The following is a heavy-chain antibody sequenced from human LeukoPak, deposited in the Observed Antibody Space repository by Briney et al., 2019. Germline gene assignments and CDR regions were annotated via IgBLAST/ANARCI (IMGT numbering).Heavy chain of an antibody. D-gene: IGHD3-3*01. CDR1: GYTFASYD. CDR2: MNPNSGNT. CDR3: ARGRLLYLGWFDP. V-gene: IGHV1-8*01. Sequence: GASVKVSCKASGYTFASYDINWVRQATGQGLEWMGWMNPNSGNTGYAQKFQGRVTMTRNTSISTAYMELSSLRSEDTAVYYCARGRLLYLGWFDPWGQGTLVTVSS. J-gene: IGHJ5*02.